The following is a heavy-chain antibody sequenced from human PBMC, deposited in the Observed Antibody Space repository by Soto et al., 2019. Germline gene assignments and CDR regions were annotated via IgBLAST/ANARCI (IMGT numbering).Heavy chain of an antibody. Sequence: PETLSLTCSVSCGSISGYYWSWIRQPPGKGLEWIGYVFYSGSTNYNPSLKSRVSISVDTSKSQFSLMLSSVTAADKAVYYCARNGGDGYNDFFDYWGQGTTVTGS. CDR2: VFYSGST. CDR1: CGSISGYY. J-gene: IGHJ4*02. D-gene: IGHD3-16*01. V-gene: IGHV4-59*08. CDR3: ARNGGDGYNDFFDY.